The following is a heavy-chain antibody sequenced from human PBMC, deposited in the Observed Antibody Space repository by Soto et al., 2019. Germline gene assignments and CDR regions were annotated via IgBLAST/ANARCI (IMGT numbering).Heavy chain of an antibody. V-gene: IGHV4-31*03. CDR3: ASVRVHAFDI. CDR2: IYYSGTT. Sequence: QVQLQASGPGLVKPSQTLSLNGSVSGGSINSGDYHRSCIRQHEGQGLEWIGYIYYSGTTYYNPSLKSRFTISIDTAKIQFSLEMTSVTAADTAVYYSASVRVHAFDIRGQGTTVTVSS. J-gene: IGHJ3*02. CDR1: GGSINSGDYH.